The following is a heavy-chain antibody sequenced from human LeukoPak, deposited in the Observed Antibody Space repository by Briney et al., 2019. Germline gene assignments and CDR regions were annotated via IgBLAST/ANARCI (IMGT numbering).Heavy chain of an antibody. D-gene: IGHD7-27*01. CDR2: IIPIFGTA. J-gene: IGHJ6*03. Sequence: SVKVSCKASGGTFSSYAISWVRQAPGQGLEWMGGIIPIFGTANYAQKFQGRVTITADESTSTAYMELSSLRSEYTAVYYCARGLGFYYYYMDVWGKGTTVTVSS. V-gene: IGHV1-69*13. CDR3: ARGLGFYYYYMDV. CDR1: GGTFSSYA.